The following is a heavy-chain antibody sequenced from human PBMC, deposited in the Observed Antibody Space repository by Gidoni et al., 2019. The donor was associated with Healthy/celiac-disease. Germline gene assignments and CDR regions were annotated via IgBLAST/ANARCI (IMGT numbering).Heavy chain of an antibody. CDR1: GFTFSSFG. D-gene: IGHD6-13*01. V-gene: IGHV3-30*02. CDR3: AKDWVRVAAAAADGDAFDI. Sequence: QVPLVASAGGVVQPVGSLRLSCAAHGFTFSSFGMHWVRQAPGKGLVWVAFIRYDGSNKYYADSVKGRFTISRDNSKNTLYLKMNSLRAEDTAVYYCAKDWVRVAAAAADGDAFDIWGQGTMVTVSS. J-gene: IGHJ3*02. CDR2: IRYDGSNK.